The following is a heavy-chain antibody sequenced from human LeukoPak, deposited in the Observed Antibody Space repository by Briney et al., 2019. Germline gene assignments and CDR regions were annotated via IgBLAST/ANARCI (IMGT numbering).Heavy chain of an antibody. Sequence: GSLRLSCAASGFTFSNYWMSWVRQAPGKGLEWVANIQQDGTERYYVDSVKGRFTISRDNAKNSLYLQMNSLRAEDTAVYYCARDKVVGATYFDYWGQGTLVTVSS. CDR3: ARDKVVGATYFDY. CDR1: GFTFSNYW. J-gene: IGHJ4*02. D-gene: IGHD1-26*01. CDR2: IQQDGTER. V-gene: IGHV3-7*01.